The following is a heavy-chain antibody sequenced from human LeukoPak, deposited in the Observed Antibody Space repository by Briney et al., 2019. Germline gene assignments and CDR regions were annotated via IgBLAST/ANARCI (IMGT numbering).Heavy chain of an antibody. CDR2: IYYSGST. Sequence: SETLSLTCSVSGASISSYYWSWIRQPPGKGLEWIGYIYYSGSTNYSPSLKSRVTISVDTSKNQFSLNLSSVTAADTAVYYCARLRLGSSGWYVDYWGQGTLVTVSS. J-gene: IGHJ4*02. V-gene: IGHV4-59*01. CDR3: ARLRLGSSGWYVDY. CDR1: GASISSYY. D-gene: IGHD6-19*01.